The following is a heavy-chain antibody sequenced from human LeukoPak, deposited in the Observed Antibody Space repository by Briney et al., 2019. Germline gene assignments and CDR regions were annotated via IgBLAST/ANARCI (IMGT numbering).Heavy chain of an antibody. CDR3: AKGTYCSGGSCYSGYYYYMDG. CDR2: ISGSGGGT. V-gene: IGHV3-23*01. J-gene: IGHJ6*03. Sequence: GGSLSLTCAASGFTFSSYGLSWVRQPPGTGQEWVSAISGSGGGTYYADSVKGRFTISRDNSKNTLYLQMNSLRAEDTAVYYCAKGTYCSGGSCYSGYYYYMDGWGKGTTVTISS. CDR1: GFTFSSYG. D-gene: IGHD2-15*01.